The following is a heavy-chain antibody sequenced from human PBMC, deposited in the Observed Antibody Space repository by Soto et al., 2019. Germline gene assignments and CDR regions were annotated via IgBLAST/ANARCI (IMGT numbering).Heavy chain of an antibody. CDR1: GYTFTSYD. V-gene: IGHV1-8*01. CDR3: ARVLVIVVVPAARGLFDP. J-gene: IGHJ5*02. CDR2: MNPNSGNT. Sequence: GASVKVSCKASGYTFTSYDINWVRQATGQGLEWMGWMNPNSGNTGYAQKFQGRVTMTRSTSISTAYMELSSLRSEDTAVYYCARVLVIVVVPAARGLFDPWGKGTLVTVSS. D-gene: IGHD2-2*03.